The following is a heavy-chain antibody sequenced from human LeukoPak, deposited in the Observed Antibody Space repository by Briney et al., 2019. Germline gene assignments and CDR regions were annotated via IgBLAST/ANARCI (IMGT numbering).Heavy chain of an antibody. CDR1: GFTFSSYA. CDR2: ISGSGGST. D-gene: IGHD4-11*01. CDR3: ARLHTGLLIDY. V-gene: IGHV3-23*01. Sequence: GGSLRLSCAASGFTFSSYAMSWVRQAPGKGLEWVSAISGSGGSTYYADSVKGRFTISRDNSKNTLYLQMNSLRAEDAAVYYCARLHTGLLIDYWGQGTLVTVSS. J-gene: IGHJ4*02.